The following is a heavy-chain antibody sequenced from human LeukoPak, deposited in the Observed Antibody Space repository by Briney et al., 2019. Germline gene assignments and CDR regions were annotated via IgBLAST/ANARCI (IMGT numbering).Heavy chain of an antibody. CDR3: ARLGDWNDGARNWFDP. Sequence: GESVTISCKGSGYSFTSYCIGWVRQMRGKGLEWMGIIYPGDSDTRYSPSFQGQVTISSDKSISTAYLQWSSLKASDTAMYYCARLGDWNDGARNWFDPWGQGTLVTVSS. D-gene: IGHD1-1*01. CDR1: GYSFTSYC. J-gene: IGHJ5*02. CDR2: IYPGDSDT. V-gene: IGHV5-51*01.